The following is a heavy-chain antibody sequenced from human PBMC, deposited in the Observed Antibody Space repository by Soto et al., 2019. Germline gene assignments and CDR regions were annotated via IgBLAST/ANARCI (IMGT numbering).Heavy chain of an antibody. CDR1: GGSISSYY. D-gene: IGHD3-16*02. CDR3: ARVPYLRYDYIWGSYRRHPDYYFDY. J-gene: IGHJ4*02. CDR2: IYYSGST. Sequence: SETLSLTCTVSGGSISSYYWSWIRQPPGKGLEWIGYIYYSGSTNYNPSLKSRVTISVDTSKNQFSLKLSSVTAADTAVYYCARVPYLRYDYIWGSYRRHPDYYFDYWGQGILVTVAS. V-gene: IGHV4-59*12.